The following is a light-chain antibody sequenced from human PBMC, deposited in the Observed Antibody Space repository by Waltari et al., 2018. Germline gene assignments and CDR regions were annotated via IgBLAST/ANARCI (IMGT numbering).Light chain of an antibody. J-gene: IGKJ4*01. Sequence: EIVMTQSPATLSVSPGERATLLCRARQSVTSKLAWYQQKTGKAPRILFYGASTRATGIPARFSGSGSGTEFTLTNSSLQSEDFAVYYWQQYNNWPRTFGGGTKVEIK. CDR1: QSVTSK. CDR3: QQYNNWPRT. CDR2: GAS. V-gene: IGKV3-15*01.